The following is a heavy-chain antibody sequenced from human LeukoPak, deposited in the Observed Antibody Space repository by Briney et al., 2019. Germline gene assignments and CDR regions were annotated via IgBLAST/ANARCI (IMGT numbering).Heavy chain of an antibody. CDR1: GGTFSSYA. Sequence: ASVKVSCKASGGTFSSYAISWLRQAPGQGLEWMGRIIPIFGTANYAQKFQGRVTITTDESTSTAYMELSSLRSEDTAVYYCARSADGDAFDIWGQGTMVTVSS. CDR2: IIPIFGTA. V-gene: IGHV1-69*05. J-gene: IGHJ3*02. CDR3: ARSADGDAFDI.